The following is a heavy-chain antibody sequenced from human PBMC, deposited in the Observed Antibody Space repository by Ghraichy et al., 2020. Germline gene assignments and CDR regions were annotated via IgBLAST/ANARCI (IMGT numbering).Heavy chain of an antibody. CDR1: GGSISSGDYY. D-gene: IGHD3-22*01. J-gene: IGHJ4*02. V-gene: IGHV4-30-4*08. Sequence: SETLSLTCTVSGGSISSGDYYWSWIRQPPGKGLEWIGYIYYSGSTYYNPSLKSRVTISVDTFKNQFSLKLSSVTAADTAVYYCQRSLGSGYSVDYWGQGTLVTVSS. CDR2: IYYSGST. CDR3: QRSLGSGYSVDY.